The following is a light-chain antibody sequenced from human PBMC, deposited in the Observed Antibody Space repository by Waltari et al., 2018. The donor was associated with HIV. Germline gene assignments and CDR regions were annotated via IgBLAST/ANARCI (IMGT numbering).Light chain of an antibody. V-gene: IGKV4-1*01. CDR3: QQYYTVPPT. Sequence: DIVMTQSPDSLTVSLGERATINCTSSRTVFYSSDNQNYLAWYLQRPGQSPKVLIFWASTRAFGVSDRFRGGGSGTHFSLTLSSLQADDVGIYYCQQYYTVPPTFGGGTKVEI. CDR1: RTVFYSSDNQNY. J-gene: IGKJ4*02. CDR2: WAS.